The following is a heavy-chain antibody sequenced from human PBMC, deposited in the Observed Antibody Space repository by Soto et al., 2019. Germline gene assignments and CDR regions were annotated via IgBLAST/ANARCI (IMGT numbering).Heavy chain of an antibody. CDR2: ISYDGSNK. CDR1: GFTFSSYG. V-gene: IGHV3-30*18. D-gene: IGHD1-26*01. J-gene: IGHJ6*02. CDR3: AKDGIENDYYYYGMDV. Sequence: GSLRLSCAASGFTFSSYGMHWVRQAPGKGLEWVAVISYDGSNKYYADSVKGRFTISRDNSKNTLYLQMNSLRAEDTAVYYCAKDGIENDYYYYGMDVWGQGTTVTVSS.